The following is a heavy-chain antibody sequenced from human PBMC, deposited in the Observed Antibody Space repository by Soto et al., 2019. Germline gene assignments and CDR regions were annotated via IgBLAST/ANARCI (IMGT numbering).Heavy chain of an antibody. D-gene: IGHD3-10*01. Sequence: PSETLSLTYSVSGASIRSYYWHWIRQPSGKGLEWIGYVYTSDYTRYSSSLKSRVTISVDTSKSHFYLRLNSVTAADTAVYYCASSAVYPGDFFYYNVMDVCGQGTTVIVS. CDR1: GASIRSYY. CDR2: VYTSDYT. CDR3: ASSAVYPGDFFYYNVMDV. V-gene: IGHV4-4*08. J-gene: IGHJ6*02.